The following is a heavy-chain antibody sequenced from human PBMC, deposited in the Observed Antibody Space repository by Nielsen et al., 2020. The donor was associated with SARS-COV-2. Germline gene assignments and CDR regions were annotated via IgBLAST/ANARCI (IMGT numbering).Heavy chain of an antibody. V-gene: IGHV3-30*03. J-gene: IGHJ6*02. CDR3: ARDHGYCSGGSCYRHYSYGMDV. CDR1: GFTFSSYG. CDR2: ISYDGSNK. D-gene: IGHD2-15*01. Sequence: GESLKISCAASGFTFSSYGMHWVRQAPGKGLEWVAVISYDGSNKYYADSVKGRFAVSRDNSKNTLHLQMDSLRAEDTAIYYCARDHGYCSGGSCYRHYSYGMDVWGQGTPVTVSS.